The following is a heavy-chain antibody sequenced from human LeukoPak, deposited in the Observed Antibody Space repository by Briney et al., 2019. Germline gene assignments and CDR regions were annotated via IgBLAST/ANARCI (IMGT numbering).Heavy chain of an antibody. J-gene: IGHJ6*02. CDR2: MNPNSGNT. Sequence: ASVKVSCKASGYTFTSYDINWVRQATGQGLEWMGWMNPNSGNTGYAQKFQGRVTMTRNTSISTAYMELSSLRSEDTAVYYCAEAKDYYYGMDVRGQGTTVTVSS. CDR1: GYTFTSYD. V-gene: IGHV1-8*01. D-gene: IGHD1-26*01. CDR3: AEAKDYYYGMDV.